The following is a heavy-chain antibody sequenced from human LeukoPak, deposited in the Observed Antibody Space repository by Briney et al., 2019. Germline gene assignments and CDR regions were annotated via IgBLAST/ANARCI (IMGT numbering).Heavy chain of an antibody. CDR1: GGSISSYY. CDR3: ASGAWLSGSAFDI. Sequence: SETLSRTCTGSGGSISSYYWSWIRQPAGQGLEGIGRIYTSGSTNYNPSLKSRVTMSVDTSKNQFSLKLSSVTAADTAVYYCASGAWLSGSAFDIWGQGTMVTVSS. D-gene: IGHD3-22*01. CDR2: IYTSGST. V-gene: IGHV4-4*07. J-gene: IGHJ3*02.